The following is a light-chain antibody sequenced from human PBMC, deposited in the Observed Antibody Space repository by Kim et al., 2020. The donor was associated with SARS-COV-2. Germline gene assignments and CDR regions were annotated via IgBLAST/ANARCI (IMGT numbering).Light chain of an antibody. J-gene: IGLJ2*01. CDR2: QDS. Sequence: SPGQTASITCSGEKLGDKYACWYQQKPGQSPVLVIYQDSKRPSGIPERFSGSNSGNTATLTISGTQAMDEADYYCQAWDSSTVVFGGGTQLTVL. V-gene: IGLV3-1*01. CDR1: KLGDKY. CDR3: QAWDSSTVV.